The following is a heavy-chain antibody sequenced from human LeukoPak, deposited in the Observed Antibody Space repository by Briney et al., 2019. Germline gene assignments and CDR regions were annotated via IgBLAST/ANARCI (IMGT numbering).Heavy chain of an antibody. Sequence: ASVTVSCKASGYTFTSYFMHWVRQAPGQGLEWMGLIKPSADSASYAQSFQGRVTMTRDTSTSTVYMELSSLKSEDTAVYYCARGDDIVVVPAAAYYFDYWGQGTLVTVSS. V-gene: IGHV1-46*01. CDR2: IKPSADSA. CDR1: GYTFTSYF. J-gene: IGHJ4*02. CDR3: ARGDDIVVVPAAAYYFDY. D-gene: IGHD2-2*01.